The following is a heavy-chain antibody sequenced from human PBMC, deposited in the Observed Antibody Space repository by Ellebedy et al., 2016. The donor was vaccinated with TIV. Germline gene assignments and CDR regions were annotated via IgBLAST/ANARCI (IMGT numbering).Heavy chain of an antibody. CDR1: GFTFSSYS. Sequence: GESLKISXAASGFTFSSYSMNWVRQAPGKGLEWVSSISSSSSYIYYADSVKGRFTISRDNAKNSLYLQMNSLRAEDTAVYYCARDLAGDGYNYFDYWGQGTLVTVSS. V-gene: IGHV3-21*01. CDR3: ARDLAGDGYNYFDY. J-gene: IGHJ4*02. CDR2: ISSSSSYI. D-gene: IGHD5-24*01.